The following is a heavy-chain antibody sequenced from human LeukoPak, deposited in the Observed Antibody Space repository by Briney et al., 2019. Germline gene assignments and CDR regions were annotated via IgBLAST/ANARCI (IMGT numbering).Heavy chain of an antibody. CDR3: AKGGLNWNYYYH. CDR1: GFTFSSYA. J-gene: IGHJ4*02. Sequence: GGSLRLSCAASGFTFSSYAMSWVRQAPGKGLEWVSAIGGSGGSTYYADSVKGRFTISRDNSKNTLYLQMNSLRAEDTAVYYCAKGGLNWNYYYHWGQGTLVTVSS. V-gene: IGHV3-23*01. CDR2: IGGSGGST. D-gene: IGHD1-1*01.